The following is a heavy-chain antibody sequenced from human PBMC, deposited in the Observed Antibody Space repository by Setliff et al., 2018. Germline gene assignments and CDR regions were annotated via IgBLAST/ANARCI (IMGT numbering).Heavy chain of an antibody. V-gene: IGHV4-38-2*01. CDR1: GASINSGHY. D-gene: IGHD3-10*01. CDR3: ARVDFTMIQGVIGH. CDR2: IYHRGRK. Sequence: PSETLSLTCAVSGASINSGHYWGWIRQPPGKGLEWIATIYHRGRKYYKPSLQSRVTMSVDTSKNQFSLKLTSVTAADTAVYYCARVDFTMIQGVIGHWGQGTLVTVSS. J-gene: IGHJ1*01.